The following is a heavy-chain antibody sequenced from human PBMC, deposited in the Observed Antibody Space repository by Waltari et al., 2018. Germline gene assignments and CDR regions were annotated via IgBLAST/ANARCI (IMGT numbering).Heavy chain of an antibody. CDR3: ATSGHCSSTSCYA. J-gene: IGHJ5*02. D-gene: IGHD2-2*01. CDR1: GFTFSSYA. V-gene: IGHV3-23*01. CDR2: ISGSGGST. Sequence: EVQLLESGGGLVQPGGSLRLSCAASGFTFSSYAMSWVRQAPGKGLEWVSAISGSGGSTYYADSVKGRFTISRDNSKNTLYLQMNSLRAEDTAVYYCATSGHCSSTSCYAWGQGTLVTVSS.